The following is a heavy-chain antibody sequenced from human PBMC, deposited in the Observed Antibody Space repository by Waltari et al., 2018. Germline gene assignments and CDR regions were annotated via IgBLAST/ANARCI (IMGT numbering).Heavy chain of an antibody. CDR1: GYSFTSYW. J-gene: IGHJ4*02. Sequence: EVQLVQSGAEVKKPGESLKISCKGSGYSFTSYWIGWVRQMPGKGLEWFGISYPGDSETTYRPAFEGQVTISADKSISTADLQWSSLKASDTAMYYCATLRFVEWLPTYYFDCWGQGTLVTVSS. V-gene: IGHV5-51*01. D-gene: IGHD3-3*01. CDR3: ATLRFVEWLPTYYFDC. CDR2: SYPGDSET.